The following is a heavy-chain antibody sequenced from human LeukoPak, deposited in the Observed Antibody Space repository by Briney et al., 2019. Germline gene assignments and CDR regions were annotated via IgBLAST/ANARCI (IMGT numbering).Heavy chain of an antibody. CDR1: GVSVSSVDYY. D-gene: IGHD2-21*01. V-gene: IGHV4-30-4*01. J-gene: IGHJ3*02. CDR2: IYYSGRT. CDR3: ARGIARRRTFDI. Sequence: SETLSLSCTVSGVSVSSVDYYWCWIRQPPGKGLEWIGYIYYSGRTYYNPSLKSRISISVDTSKNQFSLKLSSVTAADTALYYCARGIARRRTFDIWGQGTMVTVSS.